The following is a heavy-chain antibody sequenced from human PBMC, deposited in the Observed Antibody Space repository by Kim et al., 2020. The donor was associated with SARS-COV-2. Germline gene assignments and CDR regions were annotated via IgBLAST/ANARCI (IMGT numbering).Heavy chain of an antibody. J-gene: IGHJ6*02. V-gene: IGHV3-48*02. CDR3: ARDNYHTREKMDV. Sequence: GGSLRLSCAASGFTFSSYSMNWVRQAPGKGLEWVSYISSSGSTKYFIDSVEGRFTISRDNAKNSLFLQMNSLRDEDTAVYYCARDNYHTREKMDVWGQGTTVTVSS. CDR2: ISSSGSTK. CDR1: GFTFSSYS. D-gene: IGHD1-26*01.